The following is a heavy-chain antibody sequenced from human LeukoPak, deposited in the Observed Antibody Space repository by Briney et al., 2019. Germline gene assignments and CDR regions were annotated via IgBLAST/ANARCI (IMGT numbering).Heavy chain of an antibody. Sequence: GGSLRLSCAASSFTFSSYNMNWVRQAPGKGLEWVSSISSSGSYIYYRDSVKGRFTISRDNSKNTLYLQMNSLRAEDTAVYYCARDSPVGLVGTKGQFDYWGQGTLVTVS. CDR2: ISSSGSYI. CDR1: SFTFSSYN. CDR3: ARDSPVGLVGTKGQFDY. J-gene: IGHJ4*02. D-gene: IGHD3-16*01. V-gene: IGHV3-21*01.